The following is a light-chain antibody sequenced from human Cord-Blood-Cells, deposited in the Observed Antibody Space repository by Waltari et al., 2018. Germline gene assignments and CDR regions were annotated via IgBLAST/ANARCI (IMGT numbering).Light chain of an antibody. V-gene: IGKV4-1*01. Sequence: DIVMTQSPDSLAVSLGERATINCKSSQSVLYSSNNKNYLAWHQQKPGHPPKLLIYWASTRESGVPDRFSGSGSGTDFTLTISSLQAEDVAVYYCQQYYSTPMYTFGQGTKLEIK. CDR3: QQYYSTPMYT. J-gene: IGKJ2*01. CDR2: WAS. CDR1: QSVLYSSNNKNY.